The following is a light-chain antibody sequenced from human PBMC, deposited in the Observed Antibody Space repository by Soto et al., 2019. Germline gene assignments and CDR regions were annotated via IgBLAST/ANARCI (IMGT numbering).Light chain of an antibody. CDR3: QQYGSSPTT. J-gene: IGKJ1*01. CDR1: QSVSSSY. V-gene: IGKV3-20*01. Sequence: EIVFTQSPGTLSLSPGERATLSCRASQSVSSSYLAWYRQKPGQAPRLIIYGASSRATGIPDRFSGSGSGTDFTLTISRLEPEDFAVYYCQQYGSSPTTFGQGTKVDIK. CDR2: GAS.